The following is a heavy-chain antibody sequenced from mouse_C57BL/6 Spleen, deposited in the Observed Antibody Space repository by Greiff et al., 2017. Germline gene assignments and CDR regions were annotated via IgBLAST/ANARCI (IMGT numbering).Heavy chain of an antibody. V-gene: IGHV1-81*01. D-gene: IGHD3-2*02. CDR1: GYTFTSYG. CDR3: ARDSSAGYAMDY. CDR2: IYPRSGNT. J-gene: IGHJ4*01. Sequence: QVQLQQSGAELARPGASVKLSCKASGYTFTSYGISWVKQIPGQGLEWIGEIYPRSGNTYYNEKFKGKATLTADKSSSTAYMELRSLTSEDSAVYFCARDSSAGYAMDYWGQGTSVTVSS.